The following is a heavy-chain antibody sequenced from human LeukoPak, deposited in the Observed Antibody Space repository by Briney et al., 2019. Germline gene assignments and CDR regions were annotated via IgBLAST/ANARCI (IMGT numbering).Heavy chain of an antibody. V-gene: IGHV4-59*11. CDR2: IYYSGST. CDR1: GGSISSHY. J-gene: IGHJ4*02. Sequence: SSETLSLTCTVSGGSISSHYWSWIRQPPGKGLEWFGYIYYSGSTNYNPSLKSRVTISVDTSKNQFSLKLSSVTAADTAVYYCARDTTIFGVVTNYFDYWGQGTLVTVSS. D-gene: IGHD3-3*01. CDR3: ARDTTIFGVVTNYFDY.